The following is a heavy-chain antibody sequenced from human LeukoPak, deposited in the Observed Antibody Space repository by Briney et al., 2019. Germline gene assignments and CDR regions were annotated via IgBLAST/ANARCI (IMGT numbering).Heavy chain of an antibody. J-gene: IGHJ4*02. D-gene: IGHD6-13*01. CDR1: GFTFSSYA. Sequence: PGGSLGLSCAASGFTFSSYAMHWVRQAPGKGLEWVAVISYDGSNKYYADSVKGRFTISRDNSKNTLYLQMNSLRAEDTAVYYCARGPLGPAAGPFDYWGQGTLVTVSS. V-gene: IGHV3-30-3*01. CDR3: ARGPLGPAAGPFDY. CDR2: ISYDGSNK.